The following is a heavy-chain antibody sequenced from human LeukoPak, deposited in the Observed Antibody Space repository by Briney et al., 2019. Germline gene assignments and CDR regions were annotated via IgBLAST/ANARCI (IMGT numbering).Heavy chain of an antibody. CDR2: ISWDGGST. CDR1: GFTFDYYA. Sequence: GGSLRLSCAGSGFTFDYYAMHWLRPAPGGGVVWVSIISWDGGSTHYAASVKGRFTISRDNSKNSLYLQMNSLRAEDTALYYCAKEHKESGSVWFDYWGQGTLVTVSS. CDR3: AKEHKESGSVWFDY. J-gene: IGHJ4*02. V-gene: IGHV3-43D*03. D-gene: IGHD1-26*01.